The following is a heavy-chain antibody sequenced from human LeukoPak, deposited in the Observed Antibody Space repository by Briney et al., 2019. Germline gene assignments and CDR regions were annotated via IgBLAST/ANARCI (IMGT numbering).Heavy chain of an antibody. CDR2: IYRSGST. V-gene: IGHV4-4*07. J-gene: IGHJ4*02. Sequence: PSATLSLTCTVSGGSISSYYCSWIRQPAGKGREWIGRIYRSGSTNSNPSLKSRVTMSVDTSKNQFSLKLTSVTAADTAVYYCARGVYGSGDYWGQGTLVTVSS. D-gene: IGHD3-10*01. CDR3: ARGVYGSGDY. CDR1: GGSISSYY.